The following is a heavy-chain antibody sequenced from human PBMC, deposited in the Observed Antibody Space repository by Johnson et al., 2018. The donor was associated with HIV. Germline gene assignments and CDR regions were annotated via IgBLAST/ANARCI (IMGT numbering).Heavy chain of an antibody. CDR2: TYSGGST. Sequence: VQVLESGGGLVQPGGSLRLSCAASGFTVSSNYMTWVRQAPGKGLEWVSVTYSGGSTYYADSVKDRFTVSRDTSKNTLYLQMNSLRAEDTAVYYCATDAFDIWGQGTMVTVSS. CDR3: ATDAFDI. J-gene: IGHJ3*02. V-gene: IGHV3-66*01. CDR1: GFTVSSNY.